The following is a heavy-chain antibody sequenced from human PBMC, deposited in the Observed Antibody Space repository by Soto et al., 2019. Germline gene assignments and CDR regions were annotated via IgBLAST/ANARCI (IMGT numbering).Heavy chain of an antibody. CDR3: ARSASYHVDSFSSHCLDV. Sequence: PSQTLSLTWSVSGASIRSYYGDWILQPPGKGLERIGYDYVSDYTRYNSSLKNRVTISVDTSKSQFYLRLNSVTAPDTAVDYCARSASYHVDSFSSHCLDVRRLGNTVTV. CDR1: GASIRSYY. D-gene: IGHD5-12*01. CDR2: DYVSDYT. V-gene: IGHV4-59*03. J-gene: IGHJ6*02.